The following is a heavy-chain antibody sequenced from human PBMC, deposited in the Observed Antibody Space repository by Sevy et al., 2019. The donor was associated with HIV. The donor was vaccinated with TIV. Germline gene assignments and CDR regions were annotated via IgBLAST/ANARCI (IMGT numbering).Heavy chain of an antibody. CDR2: IYHSGST. CDR1: GYSISSGYY. V-gene: IGHV4-38-2*02. Sequence: SETLSLTCAVSGYSISSGYYWGWIRQPPGKGLEWIGSIYHSGSTYYNPSLKSRVTISVDTSKNQFSLKLSSVTAADTAVYYCARDSLPGWDIVVVVAARGDNWFDPWGQGTLVTVSS. J-gene: IGHJ5*02. CDR3: ARDSLPGWDIVVVVAARGDNWFDP. D-gene: IGHD2-15*01.